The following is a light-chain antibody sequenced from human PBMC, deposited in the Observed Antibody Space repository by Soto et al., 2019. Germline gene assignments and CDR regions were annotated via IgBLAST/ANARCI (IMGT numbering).Light chain of an antibody. V-gene: IGKV1-39*01. CDR2: TAS. CDR1: QSVSDY. Sequence: DIQMTQSPSSLSASVGDRVTITCRASQSVSDYLNWYQQKPGKAPKLLIYTASSLQGGVPSRFSGSGSGTEFTLNISSLQPEDFETYFCQQSYSTPITFGQGTRLEIK. J-gene: IGKJ5*01. CDR3: QQSYSTPIT.